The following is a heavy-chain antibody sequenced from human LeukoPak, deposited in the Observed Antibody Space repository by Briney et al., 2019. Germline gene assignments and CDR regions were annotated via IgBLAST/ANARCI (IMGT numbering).Heavy chain of an antibody. CDR1: GGSFSGYY. D-gene: IGHD1-14*01. CDR3: AREPNFDDHAFDY. CDR2: INSRSSSI. Sequence: ESSETLSLTCAVYGGSFSGYYWSWVRQAPGKGLEWVSYINSRSSSIDYAGSVKGRFTISRDNAKNSLYLQINSLRAEDTAIYYCAREPNFDDHAFDYWGQGTLVTVSS. V-gene: IGHV3-48*01. J-gene: IGHJ4*02.